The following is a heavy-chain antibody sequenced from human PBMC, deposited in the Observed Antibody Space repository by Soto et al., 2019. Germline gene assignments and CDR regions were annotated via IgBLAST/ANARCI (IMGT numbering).Heavy chain of an antibody. V-gene: IGHV4-59*01. J-gene: IGHJ4*02. Sequence: TSETLSLTCSVSGASMRSYFWSWLRQPPGKGLEWIGYIDYSGSTNYNPSLKSRVNILIDTSKKHFSLRLTSVTAADTAMYYCASGKWPPITTGNWGQGTLVTVSS. CDR1: GASMRSYF. D-gene: IGHD3-22*01. CDR3: ASGKWPPITTGN. CDR2: IDYSGST.